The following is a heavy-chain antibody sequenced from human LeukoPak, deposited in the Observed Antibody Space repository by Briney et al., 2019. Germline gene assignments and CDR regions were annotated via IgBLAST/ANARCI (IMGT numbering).Heavy chain of an antibody. D-gene: IGHD6-13*01. V-gene: IGHV3-30*04. CDR1: GFTFSSYA. CDR3: AKITGPSSWLFFDY. J-gene: IGHJ4*02. CDR2: ISYDGSNK. Sequence: GGSLRLSCAASGFTFSSYAMHWVRQAPGKGLEWVAVISYDGSNKYYADSVKGRFTISRDNSKNTLYLQMNSLRAEDTAVYYCAKITGPSSWLFFDYWGQGTLVTVSS.